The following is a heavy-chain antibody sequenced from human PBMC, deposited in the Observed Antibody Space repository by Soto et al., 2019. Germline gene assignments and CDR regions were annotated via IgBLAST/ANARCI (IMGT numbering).Heavy chain of an antibody. CDR3: VKGGWLDY. J-gene: IGHJ4*02. CDR1: EFTFNIFD. Sequence: EVHLLESGGGWVQPGGSLRLSCAASEFTFNIFDMSWVRQAPGKGLEWVSMISDSGDRTYYAGSVRGRFTMSRDNSKNTVYLQMDSLRAADTAIYYCVKGGWLDYWGQGTLVTVSS. D-gene: IGHD5-12*01. V-gene: IGHV3-23*01. CDR2: ISDSGDRT.